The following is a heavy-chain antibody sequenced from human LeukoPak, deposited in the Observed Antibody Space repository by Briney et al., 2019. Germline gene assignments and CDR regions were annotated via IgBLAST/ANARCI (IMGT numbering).Heavy chain of an antibody. V-gene: IGHV4-59*01. CDR3: ARGIRGYGPFDY. Sequence: SETLSLTCTVSGGSISGYYWNWIRQSPGNGLEWIGYFFYSGSTNYNPSLRSRVTISGDTSKGHLSLKVSSVTPADTAVYYCARGIRGYGPFDYWGQGILVTVSS. D-gene: IGHD5-12*01. J-gene: IGHJ4*02. CDR1: GGSISGYY. CDR2: FFYSGST.